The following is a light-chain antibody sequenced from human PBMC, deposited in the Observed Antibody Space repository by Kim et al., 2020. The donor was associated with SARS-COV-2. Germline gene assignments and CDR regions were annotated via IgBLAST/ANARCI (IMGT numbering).Light chain of an antibody. V-gene: IGLV4-69*01. CDR2: LNSDGSH. Sequence: ASVKLSCTRSSGHSRYVIVWLQQQPEKGPRYLMRLNSDGSHTKGDGIPDRFSGSSSGAERYLTISSLQSEDEGDYYCQAWGTVSWVFGGGTQLTVL. J-gene: IGLJ3*02. CDR1: SGHSRYV. CDR3: QAWGTVSWV.